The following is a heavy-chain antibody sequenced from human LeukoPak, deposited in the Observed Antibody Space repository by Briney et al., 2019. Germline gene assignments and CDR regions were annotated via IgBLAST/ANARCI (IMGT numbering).Heavy chain of an antibody. Sequence: ASVKVSCRASGYILANNYIHWVRQAPGQGLEWMGYLKPKSGTTGSAQKFQGRLTMTRDASINTAYMELASLTSDDTAICFCARDSPHQRFDIWGQGSLVTVSS. J-gene: IGHJ4*02. V-gene: IGHV1-2*02. CDR1: GYILANNY. CDR3: ARDSPHQRFDI. CDR2: LKPKSGTT.